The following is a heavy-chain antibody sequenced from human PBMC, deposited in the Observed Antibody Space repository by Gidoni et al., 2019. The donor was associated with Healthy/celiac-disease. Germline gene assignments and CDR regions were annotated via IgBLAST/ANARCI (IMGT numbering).Heavy chain of an antibody. D-gene: IGHD2-15*01. V-gene: IGHV3-23*01. CDR2: ISGRGGST. CDR3: AKIGAGYCSGGSCRGGMDV. J-gene: IGHJ6*02. CDR1: GFTFRSYA. Sequence: EVQLLESGGGLVQPGGSLGLSCAASGFTFRSYAMSWVRQAPGKGLEGVSAISGRGGSTDYADSVKGRFTISRDNSKNTLYLQMNSLRAEDTAVYYCAKIGAGYCSGGSCRGGMDVWGQGTTVTVSS.